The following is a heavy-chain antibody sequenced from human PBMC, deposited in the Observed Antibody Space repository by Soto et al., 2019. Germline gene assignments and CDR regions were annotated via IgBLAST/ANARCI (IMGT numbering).Heavy chain of an antibody. D-gene: IGHD4-4*01. Sequence: QVQLVESGGGEVQPGRSLRLSCAASGCTFSDFGMHWVRQSPGKGLEWVAVISFEGSNKYFAESVRGRFTISRDDSKNTVYLQMNSLRPEDTAVYYCARDLTDYNYEYKFGFWGQGTLVTVSS. V-gene: IGHV3-30*03. CDR2: ISFEGSNK. CDR1: GCTFSDFG. J-gene: IGHJ4*02. CDR3: ARDLTDYNYEYKFGF.